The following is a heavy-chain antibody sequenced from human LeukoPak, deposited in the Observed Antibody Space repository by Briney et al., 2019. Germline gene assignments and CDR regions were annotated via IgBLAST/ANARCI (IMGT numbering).Heavy chain of an antibody. CDR3: AREAMTGGHHLKTFDF. J-gene: IGHJ4*02. D-gene: IGHD1-14*01. V-gene: IGHV1-2*02. CDR1: GYTFTDYY. CDR2: INPGSSHI. Sequence: ASVKVSCKTSGYTFTDYYLHWVRQAPGQGLEWMGCINPGSSHIDYAQKFQGRVTTTRDTSISTAYMELRSLTSDDTAVYYCAREAMTGGHHLKTFDFWAQGTLVTVSS.